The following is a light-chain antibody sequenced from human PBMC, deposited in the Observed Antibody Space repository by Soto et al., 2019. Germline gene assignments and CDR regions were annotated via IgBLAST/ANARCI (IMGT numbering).Light chain of an antibody. CDR3: QHYNSYSEA. Sequence: DIQMTQSPSTLSGSVGERVTITCRASQTISSWLAWYRQKPGKAPALLIYKASTLKSGVPSRFSGSGSGTEFTLTISSLQPDDFATYYCQHYNSYSEAFGQGTTVDIK. V-gene: IGKV1-5*03. CDR1: QTISSW. J-gene: IGKJ1*01. CDR2: KAS.